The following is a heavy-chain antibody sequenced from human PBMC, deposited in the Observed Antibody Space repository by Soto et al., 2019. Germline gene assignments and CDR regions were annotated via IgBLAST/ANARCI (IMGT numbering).Heavy chain of an antibody. V-gene: IGHV3-23*01. J-gene: IGHJ4*02. CDR2: ISGSGGST. Sequence: PGGSLRLSCAASGFTFSSYAMSWVRQAPGKGLEWVSAISGSGGSTYYADSVKGRFTISRDNSKNTLYLQMNSLRAEDTAVYYCAKDPGDYYGLYYDILTGYCDYWGQGTLVTVSS. CDR1: GFTFSSYA. CDR3: AKDPGDYYGLYYDILTGYCDY. D-gene: IGHD3-9*01.